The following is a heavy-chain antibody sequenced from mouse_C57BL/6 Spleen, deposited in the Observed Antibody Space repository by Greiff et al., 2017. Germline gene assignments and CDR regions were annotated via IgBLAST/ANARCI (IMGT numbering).Heavy chain of an antibody. CDR2: IYPGDGDT. V-gene: IGHV1-82*01. CDR1: GYAFSSSW. CDR3: ARRDDYDGAWFAY. D-gene: IGHD2-4*01. J-gene: IGHJ3*01. Sequence: VQLQQSGPELVKPGASVKISCKASGYAFSSSWMNWVKQRPGKGLEWIGRIYPGDGDTNYNGKFKGKATLTADKSSSTAYMQLSSLTSEDSAVYFCARRDDYDGAWFAYWGQGTLVTVSA.